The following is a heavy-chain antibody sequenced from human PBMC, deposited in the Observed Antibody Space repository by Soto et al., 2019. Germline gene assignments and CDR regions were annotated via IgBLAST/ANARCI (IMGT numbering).Heavy chain of an antibody. D-gene: IGHD3-10*01. CDR3: ARVQGSGFFVS. V-gene: IGHV4-30-4*01. CDR1: GGSISSGDYY. J-gene: IGHJ4*02. Sequence: QVQLQESGPGLVKPSQTLSLTCTVSGGSISSGDYYWSWIRQPPGKALEWIGSIYYSGSTSYNPSLKSRVTISVDAPKNQCSLKLSSVTDADTAVYYCARVQGSGFFVSWGEGTLGTVSS. CDR2: IYYSGST.